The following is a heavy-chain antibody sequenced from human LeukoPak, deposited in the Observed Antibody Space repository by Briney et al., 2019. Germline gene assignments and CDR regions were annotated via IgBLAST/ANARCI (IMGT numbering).Heavy chain of an antibody. CDR1: GGSISHYY. V-gene: IGHV4-4*09. J-gene: IGHJ3*01. CDR2: IYTSGTS. D-gene: IGHD3-3*01. CDR3: ARLSAAVHLGAFDV. Sequence: PSETLSLTCAVAGGSISHYYWSWIRQAPGRGREGFGNIYTSGTSNQNPSLKSRVTMSIDTSKNQYSLRVSSVTAADTAVYYCARLSAAVHLGAFDVWGQGTMVTVSS.